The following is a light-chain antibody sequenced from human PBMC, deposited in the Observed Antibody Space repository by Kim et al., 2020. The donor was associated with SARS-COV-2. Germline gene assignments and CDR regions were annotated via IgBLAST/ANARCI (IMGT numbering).Light chain of an antibody. CDR2: DSL. CDR1: QNITKF. J-gene: IGKJ5*01. V-gene: IGKV1-39*01. CDR3: QQSYLLPIT. Sequence: DVHLAQSPTSLSASVGDRVTISCRASQNITKFLSWFQQKAVGQAPKLLVYDSLIVDYGVPWRFSGSGSATDFSLTIRSLQPEDVGTYYCQQSYLLPITFGQGTRLEIK.